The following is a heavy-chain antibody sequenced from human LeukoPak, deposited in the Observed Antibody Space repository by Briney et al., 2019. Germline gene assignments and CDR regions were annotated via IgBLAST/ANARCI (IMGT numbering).Heavy chain of an antibody. Sequence: SETLSLTCTVSGGSISSYYWSWIRQPPGKGLEWIGYIYYSGSTYYSPSLESRVTISIDTSNNQFSLKLSSVTAADTAVYYCARLGPAAGTSFDYWGQGTLVTVSS. V-gene: IGHV4-59*08. CDR2: IYYSGST. D-gene: IGHD6-13*01. CDR3: ARLGPAAGTSFDY. CDR1: GGSISSYY. J-gene: IGHJ4*02.